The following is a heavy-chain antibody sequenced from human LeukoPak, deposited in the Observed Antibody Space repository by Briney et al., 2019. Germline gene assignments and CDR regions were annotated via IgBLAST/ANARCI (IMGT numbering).Heavy chain of an antibody. CDR2: IRSDTGT. CDR3: ARESNRRLHYYGIDA. J-gene: IGHJ6*02. V-gene: IGHV3-66*01. CDR1: GLSVSHNY. Sequence: GGSLRLSCAASGLSVSHNYMTWVRQAPGKGLQWVSMIRSDTGTDYADSVKGRFTISRDSSNNTLFLQMNSLRAEDTAVYYCARESNRRLHYYGIDAWGLGTTVTVSS. D-gene: IGHD2-15*01.